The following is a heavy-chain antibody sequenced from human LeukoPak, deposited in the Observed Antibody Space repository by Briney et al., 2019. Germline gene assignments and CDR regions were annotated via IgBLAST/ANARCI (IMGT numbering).Heavy chain of an antibody. V-gene: IGHV5-51*01. CDR1: GYSFTSYW. CDR2: IYPGDSDT. D-gene: IGHD2-2*02. J-gene: IGHJ3*02. CDR3: ARRFAYCSSTSCYIGDAFDI. Sequence: TGESLKISCKGSGYSFTSYWIGWVRQMPGKGLEWMGIIYPGDSDTRYSPSFQGQVTISADKSISTAYLQWSSLKASDTAMYYCARRFAYCSSTSCYIGDAFDIWGQGTMVTVSS.